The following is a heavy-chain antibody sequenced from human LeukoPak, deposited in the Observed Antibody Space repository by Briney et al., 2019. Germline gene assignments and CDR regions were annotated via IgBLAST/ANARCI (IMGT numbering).Heavy chain of an antibody. V-gene: IGHV3-23*01. Sequence: PGGSLRLSCAASGFTFSSYAMSWVRQAPGKGLEWVSAISGSGGSTYYADSVKGRFTISRDNSKNTLYLQMNSLRAEDTAVYYCARELMYYDILTGYSRAFDIWGQGTMVTVSS. CDR1: GFTFSSYA. D-gene: IGHD3-9*01. CDR2: ISGSGGST. J-gene: IGHJ3*02. CDR3: ARELMYYDILTGYSRAFDI.